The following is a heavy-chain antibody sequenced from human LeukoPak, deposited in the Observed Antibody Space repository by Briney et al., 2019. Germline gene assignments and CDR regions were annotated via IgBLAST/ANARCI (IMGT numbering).Heavy chain of an antibody. D-gene: IGHD5-18*01. V-gene: IGHV3-9*01. CDR3: AKDIRGYGPNYFDY. CDR1: GFTFDDYA. CDR2: ISWNSGSI. Sequence: GGSLRLSCAASGFTFDDYAMHWVRQAPGKGLEWVSGISWNSGSIAYADSVKGRFTISRDNAKNSLYLQMNSPRAEDTALYYCAKDIRGYGPNYFDYWGQGTLVTVSS. J-gene: IGHJ4*02.